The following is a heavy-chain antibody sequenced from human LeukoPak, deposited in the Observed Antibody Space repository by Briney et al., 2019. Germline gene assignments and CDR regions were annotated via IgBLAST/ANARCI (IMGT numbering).Heavy chain of an antibody. CDR1: GFTFSSYN. V-gene: IGHV3-48*02. D-gene: IGHD5/OR15-5a*01. CDR2: ISSSSSTK. J-gene: IGHJ2*01. CDR3: ARGVDMYTRGWHFGL. Sequence: GGSLRLSCAASGFTFSSYNMNWVRQAPGKGLEWVSYISSSSSTKSYADSVKGRFTISRDNSKNSLYLQMSSLRDEDTAVYYCARGVDMYTRGWHFGLWGRGTLVTVSS.